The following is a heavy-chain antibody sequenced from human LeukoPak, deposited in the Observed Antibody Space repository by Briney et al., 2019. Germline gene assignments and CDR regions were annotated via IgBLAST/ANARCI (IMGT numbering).Heavy chain of an antibody. D-gene: IGHD3-16*02. Sequence: ASVKVSCKTSGYTFTNYAMNWVRQAPGQGLEWVGWINPNTGNPAYAQGFTGRFVFSLDTSVSTAYLQISSLEAEDTAVYYCARAIMHLGELSLPSFWGQGTLVTVSS. CDR2: INPNTGNP. J-gene: IGHJ4*02. V-gene: IGHV7-4-1*02. CDR3: ARAIMHLGELSLPSF. CDR1: GYTFTNYA.